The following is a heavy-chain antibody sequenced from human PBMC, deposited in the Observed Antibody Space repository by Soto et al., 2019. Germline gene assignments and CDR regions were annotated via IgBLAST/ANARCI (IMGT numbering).Heavy chain of an antibody. J-gene: IGHJ6*02. D-gene: IGHD2-2*01. Sequence: RASVKVSCKTSGYHFTAYGLAGLRQAPVQRPEWLGWVSTNNADTNYAEKFQGRVTMTTDKSTNTTSMELRSLRSDDTAVYYCARDRRYCSCTSCQLEHYYYYYGMDVLGQGTTVTVSS. CDR1: GYHFTAYG. CDR3: ARDRRYCSCTSCQLEHYYYYYGMDV. CDR2: VSTNNADT. V-gene: IGHV1-18*01.